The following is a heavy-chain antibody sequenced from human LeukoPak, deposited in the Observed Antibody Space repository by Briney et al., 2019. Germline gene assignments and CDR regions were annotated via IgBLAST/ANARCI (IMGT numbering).Heavy chain of an antibody. Sequence: GGSLRLSCAASGFTFSSYWMSWVRQAPGKGLEWVANIKQDGSEKYYVDSVKGRFTISRDNAKNSLYLQMNSLRAEDTAVYYCAREVTIFGVVIPSGIWGQGTLVTVSS. CDR2: IKQDGSEK. V-gene: IGHV3-7*01. CDR3: AREVTIFGVVIPSGI. D-gene: IGHD3-3*01. CDR1: GFTFSSYW. J-gene: IGHJ4*02.